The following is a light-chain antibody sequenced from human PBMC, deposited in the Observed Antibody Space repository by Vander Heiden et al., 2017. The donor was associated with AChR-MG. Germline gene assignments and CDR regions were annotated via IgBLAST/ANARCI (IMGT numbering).Light chain of an antibody. V-gene: IGLV1-40*01. Sequence: QSVLTQPPSVAGAPGQRVTISCTGSNSNIGAGYYVHWYQQLPETAPKLLIYGNSNRPSGVPDRFSGSKSGTSASLAITGLQAEDEADYYCQSYDSSLSSVFGGGTKLTVL. CDR1: NSNIGAGYY. J-gene: IGLJ3*02. CDR2: GNS. CDR3: QSYDSSLSSV.